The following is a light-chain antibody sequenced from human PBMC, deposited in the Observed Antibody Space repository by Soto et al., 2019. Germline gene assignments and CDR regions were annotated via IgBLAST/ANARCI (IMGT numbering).Light chain of an antibody. CDR1: QNINNY. Sequence: DTQMTQYPSSLSASVGDRVTITCQASQNINNYLNWYQQKPGRAPKLLIYDASNLEAGVPSRFRGSGSGTDFTFTISRLQPEDIATYYCQQYENLPTFGQGTLLEIK. J-gene: IGKJ5*01. CDR3: QQYENLPT. V-gene: IGKV1-33*01. CDR2: DAS.